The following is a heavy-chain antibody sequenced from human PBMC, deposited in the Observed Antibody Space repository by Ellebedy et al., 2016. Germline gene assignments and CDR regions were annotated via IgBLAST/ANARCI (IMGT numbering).Heavy chain of an antibody. J-gene: IGHJ4*02. CDR2: ISAYNGNT. V-gene: IGHV1-18*01. CDR1: GRTFTSYG. Sequence: ASVKVSXXASGRTFTSYGISWVRQAPGQGLEWMGWISAYNGNTNYAQKLQDRVTMTTDTFTSTAYMELRSLRFDDTAVYYCARVPYGDYVWGYFDYWGQGTLVTVSS. CDR3: ARVPYGDYVWGYFDY. D-gene: IGHD4-17*01.